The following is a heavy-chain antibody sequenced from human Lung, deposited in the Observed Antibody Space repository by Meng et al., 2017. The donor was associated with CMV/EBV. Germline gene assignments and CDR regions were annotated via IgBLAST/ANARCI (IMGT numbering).Heavy chain of an antibody. CDR3: ARDLSGASDF. CDR2: TNEDGTIT. J-gene: IGHJ4*02. D-gene: IGHD7-27*01. V-gene: IGHV3-74*01. Sequence: VQLGGAGGGLVAPGWSLSLSCAASGFIFSRFWMHWVRQAPGKGLVWVSRTNEDGTITNYADSVKGRFTISRDNAENTLYLQMNSLRAEDTAAYYCARDLSGASDFWGQGTLVTVSS. CDR1: GFIFSRFW.